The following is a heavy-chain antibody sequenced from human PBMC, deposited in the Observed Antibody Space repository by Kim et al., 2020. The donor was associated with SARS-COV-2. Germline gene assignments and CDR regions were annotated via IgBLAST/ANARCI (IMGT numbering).Heavy chain of an antibody. Sequence: GGSLRLSCAASGFTFSDYYMSWIRQAPGKGLEWVSYISSSSSYTNYADSVKGRFTISRDNAKNSLYLQMNSLRAEDTAVYYCSRMATEGLGYYYYGMDVWGQGTTVTVSS. J-gene: IGHJ6*02. CDR1: GFTFSDYY. CDR2: ISSSSSYT. V-gene: IGHV3-11*06. D-gene: IGHD5-12*01. CDR3: SRMATEGLGYYYYGMDV.